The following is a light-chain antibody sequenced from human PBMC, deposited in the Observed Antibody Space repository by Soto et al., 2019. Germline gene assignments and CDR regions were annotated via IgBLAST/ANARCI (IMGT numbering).Light chain of an antibody. Sequence: EIVVTQSPGTLSLSPGERATLSCRASQSVSSSYLAWYQQKPGQAPRLIIYGASDRATGIPDRFSSSGSGTDCTLTISRLEPEDFAVYYCQQYGSSPYTFGQGIKLEIK. CDR2: GAS. CDR3: QQYGSSPYT. J-gene: IGKJ2*01. CDR1: QSVSSSY. V-gene: IGKV3-20*01.